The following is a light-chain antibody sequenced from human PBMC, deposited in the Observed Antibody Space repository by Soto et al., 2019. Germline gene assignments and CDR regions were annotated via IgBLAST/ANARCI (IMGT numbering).Light chain of an antibody. CDR3: QQYNSYPLT. CDR2: KAS. V-gene: IGKV1-5*03. J-gene: IGKJ4*01. CDR1: QSISSW. Sequence: DIQMTQSPSTLSASVGDRVTITCRASQSISSWLAWYQQKPGKAPKLLIYKASSLESGLPSRFSGSASGAEFTLTISSLQPDDFATYYCQQYNSYPLTFGGGTKVEFK.